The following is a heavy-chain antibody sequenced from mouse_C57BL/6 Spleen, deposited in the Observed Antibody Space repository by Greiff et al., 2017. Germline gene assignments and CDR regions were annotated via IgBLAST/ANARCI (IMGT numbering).Heavy chain of an antibody. Sequence: EVQLVESGGGLVQPKGSLKLSCAASGFSFNTYAMNWVRQAPGKGLEWVARIRSKSNNYATDYADSVKDRFTISRYASESMLYLQMNTWKPEDTAMYDCVRYDSSAWFAYWGQGTLVTVSA. CDR3: VRYDSSAWFAY. D-gene: IGHD3-2*01. J-gene: IGHJ3*01. CDR2: IRSKSNNYAT. CDR1: GFSFNTYA. V-gene: IGHV10-1*01.